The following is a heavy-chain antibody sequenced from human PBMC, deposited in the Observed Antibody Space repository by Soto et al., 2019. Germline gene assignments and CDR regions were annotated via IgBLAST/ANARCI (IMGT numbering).Heavy chain of an antibody. Sequence: PSETLSLTCTVSGGSISSYYWSWIRQPPGKGLEWIGYIYYSGSTNYNPSLKSRVTISVDTSKNQFSLKLSSVTAADTAVYYCARGAGYYSGGTFPYYYGMDVWGQGTTVTVSS. CDR1: GGSISSYY. CDR3: ARGAGYYSGGTFPYYYGMDV. V-gene: IGHV4-59*01. D-gene: IGHD3-9*01. CDR2: IYYSGST. J-gene: IGHJ6*02.